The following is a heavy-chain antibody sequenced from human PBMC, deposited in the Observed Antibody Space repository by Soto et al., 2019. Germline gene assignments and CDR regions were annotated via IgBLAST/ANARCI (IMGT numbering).Heavy chain of an antibody. Sequence: EVQLLESGGGVVQPGVSLSLSCAASGFSFNNYAMSWVRQVPGKGLEWASAISGAGGATYYADSVKGRFTISRDNSKNTRYLQMNSLRAEDTAVYYCAKDIRSGTYSQVFDYWGQGSPLIVSS. CDR2: ISGAGGAT. J-gene: IGHJ4*02. CDR3: AKDIRSGTYSQVFDY. CDR1: GFSFNNYA. V-gene: IGHV3-23*01. D-gene: IGHD1-26*01.